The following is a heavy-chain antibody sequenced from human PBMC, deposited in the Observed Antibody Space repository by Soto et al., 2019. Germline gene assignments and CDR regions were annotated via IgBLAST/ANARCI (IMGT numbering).Heavy chain of an antibody. V-gene: IGHV6-1*01. J-gene: IGHJ6*02. D-gene: IGHD2-2*02. CDR2: TYYRSKWYN. Sequence: SQTLSLTCAISRDSVSSNSAAWNWIRQSPSRGLEWLGRTYYRSKWYNDYAVSVKSRITINPDTSKNQFSLQLNSVTPEDTAVYYCARWAGVVVPAAIHPFYYYGMDVWGQGTTVTVSS. CDR1: RDSVSSNSAA. CDR3: ARWAGVVVPAAIHPFYYYGMDV.